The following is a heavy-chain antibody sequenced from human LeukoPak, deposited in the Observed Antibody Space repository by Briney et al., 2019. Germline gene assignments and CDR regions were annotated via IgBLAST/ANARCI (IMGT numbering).Heavy chain of an antibody. V-gene: IGHV1-58*01. CDR1: GFSFSSSA. CDR3: ARGLRYCSGGSCLKY. Sequence: SVKVSCKASGFSFSSSAVQWVRQARGQRLEWIGWIVVGSGSINYAQNFQGRVTITRDVSTSTAYMELSSLRSEDTAVYYCARGLRYCSGGSCLKYWGQGTLVTVSS. CDR2: IVVGSGSI. J-gene: IGHJ4*02. D-gene: IGHD2-15*01.